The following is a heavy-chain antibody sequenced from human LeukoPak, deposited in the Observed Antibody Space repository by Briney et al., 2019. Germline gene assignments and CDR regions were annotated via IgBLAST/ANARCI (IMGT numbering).Heavy chain of an antibody. CDR2: IYSGGST. J-gene: IGHJ5*02. D-gene: IGHD4-11*01. CDR3: ASRATVTTDRFWFDP. V-gene: IGHV3-53*01. CDR1: GFTGSSNY. Sequence: GGSLRLSCAASGFTGSSNYMSWVRQAPGKGLKWVSVIYSGGSTYYADSVKGRFTISRDNSKNTLYLQTNSLRAEDTAVYYCASRATVTTDRFWFDPWGQGTLVTVSS.